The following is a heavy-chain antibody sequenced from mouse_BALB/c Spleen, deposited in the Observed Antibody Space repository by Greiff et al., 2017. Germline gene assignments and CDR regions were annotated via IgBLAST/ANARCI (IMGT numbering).Heavy chain of an antibody. Sequence: VQLQQSGPELVKPGASVKISCKASGYTFTDYNMHWVKQSHGKSLEWIGYIYPYNGGTGYNQKFKSKATLTVDNSSSTAYMELRSLTSEDSAVYYCARYNYRFDYWGQGTTLTVSS. D-gene: IGHD2-14*01. J-gene: IGHJ2*01. V-gene: IGHV1S29*02. CDR3: ARYNYRFDY. CDR1: GYTFTDYN. CDR2: IYPYNGGT.